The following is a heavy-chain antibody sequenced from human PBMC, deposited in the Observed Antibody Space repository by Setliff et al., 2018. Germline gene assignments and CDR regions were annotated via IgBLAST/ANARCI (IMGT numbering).Heavy chain of an antibody. Sequence: ASVKVSCKASGYTFTNYGINWVRQAPGQRLEWVGWISAYNGDTNYAQKLQGRVTMTTDTSTSTAYMEVRSLRSDDAAVYYCARAPGTVVVPASRSAFDIWGQGTMVTVSS. CDR1: GYTFTNYG. D-gene: IGHD2-2*01. CDR2: ISAYNGDT. CDR3: ARAPGTVVVPASRSAFDI. J-gene: IGHJ3*02. V-gene: IGHV1-18*01.